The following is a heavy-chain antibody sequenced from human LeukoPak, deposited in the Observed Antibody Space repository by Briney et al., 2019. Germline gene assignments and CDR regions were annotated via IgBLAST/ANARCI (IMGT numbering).Heavy chain of an antibody. CDR1: GGSISSGGYY. Sequence: SETLSLTCTVSGGSISSGGYYWSWIRQHPGKGLEWIGYIYYSGSTNYNPSLKSRVTISVDTSKNQFSLKLSSVTAADTAVYYCARGPSIVVVPAVHWDDNWFDPWGQGTLVTVSS. CDR3: ARGPSIVVVPAVHWDDNWFDP. V-gene: IGHV4-61*08. CDR2: IYYSGST. J-gene: IGHJ5*02. D-gene: IGHD2-2*01.